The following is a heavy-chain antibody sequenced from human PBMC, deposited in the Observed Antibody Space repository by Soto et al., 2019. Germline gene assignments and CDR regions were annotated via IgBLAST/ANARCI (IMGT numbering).Heavy chain of an antibody. V-gene: IGHV3-23*01. CDR3: AKGSLSTGY. CDR2: ISGSGDST. J-gene: IGHJ4*02. Sequence: RGSLRLSCAGSGFTFSSVAMPWGRQAPGKGLEWVSSISGSGDSTYYADSVKGRFTISRDNSKNTLYLQMNSLRAEDTAVYFFAKGSLSTGYWCQGILVTGS. CDR1: GFTFSSVA.